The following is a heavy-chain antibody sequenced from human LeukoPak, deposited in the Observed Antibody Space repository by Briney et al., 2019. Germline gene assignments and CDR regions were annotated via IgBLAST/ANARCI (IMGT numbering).Heavy chain of an antibody. V-gene: IGHV1-18*01. D-gene: IGHD3-22*01. CDR1: GYTFTSYG. J-gene: IGHJ4*02. CDR2: ISAYNGNT. Sequence: VASVKVSCKASGYTFTSYGISWVRQAPGQGLEWMGWISAYNGNTNYAQKLQGRVTMTTDTSTSTAYMELRSLRSDDTAVYYCARDRENWAYYYDSSGYPTGYWGQGTLVTVSS. CDR3: ARDRENWAYYYDSSGYPTGY.